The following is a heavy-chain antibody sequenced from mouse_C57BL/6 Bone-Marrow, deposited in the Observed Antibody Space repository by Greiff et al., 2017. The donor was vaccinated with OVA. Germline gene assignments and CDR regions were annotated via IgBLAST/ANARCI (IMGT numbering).Heavy chain of an antibody. V-gene: IGHV14-4*01. CDR2: IDPENGDT. CDR1: GFNFKDDY. J-gene: IGHJ3*01. CDR3: TREVTTGAY. Sequence: EVQLQQSGAELVRPGASVKLSCTASGFNFKDDYMHWVKQRPEQGLEWIGWIDPENGDTEYASKFQGKATITADTSSNTAYLQLSSLTAEDTAVYYCTREVTTGAYWGQGTLVTVSA. D-gene: IGHD2-2*01.